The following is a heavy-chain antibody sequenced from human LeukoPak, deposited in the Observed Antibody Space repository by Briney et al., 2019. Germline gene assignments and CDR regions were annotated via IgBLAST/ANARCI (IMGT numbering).Heavy chain of an antibody. J-gene: IGHJ6*02. Sequence: GGSLRLSCAASGFTFSSYWMSWVRQAPGKGLEWVANIKQDGSEKYYVDSVKGRFTISRDNAKNSLYLQMNSLRAEDTAVYYCARDLATTQYYYYYGMDVWGQGTTVIVSS. CDR3: ARDLATTQYYYYYGMDV. CDR2: IKQDGSEK. CDR1: GFTFSSYW. D-gene: IGHD1-26*01. V-gene: IGHV3-7*01.